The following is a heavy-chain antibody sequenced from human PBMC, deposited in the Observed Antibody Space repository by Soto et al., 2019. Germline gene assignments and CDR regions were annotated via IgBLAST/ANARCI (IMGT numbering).Heavy chain of an antibody. CDR1: GGTFSSYA. D-gene: IGHD1-26*01. J-gene: IGHJ6*02. Sequence: ASVKVSCKASGGTFSSYAISWVRQAPGQGLEWMGGIIPIFGTANYAQKFQGRVTITADESTSTAYMELSSLRSEDTAVYYCARGGGCYYDNYHCDRIDVSGQGTTVTVSS. V-gene: IGHV1-69*13. CDR2: IIPIFGTA. CDR3: ARGGGCYYDNYHCDRIDV.